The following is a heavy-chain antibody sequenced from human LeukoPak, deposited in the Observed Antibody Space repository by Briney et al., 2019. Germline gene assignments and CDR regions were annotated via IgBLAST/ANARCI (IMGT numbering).Heavy chain of an antibody. J-gene: IGHJ4*02. CDR3: ARAALGVWFGEPLGDPTEY. D-gene: IGHD3-10*01. Sequence: ASVKVSCKASGYTFTGYYIHWVRQAPGQGLEWMGWINPNSGGTYYAQSFQGRVTMTRDTSISTAYMELSRLRSDDTAVYYCARAALGVWFGEPLGDPTEYWGQGTLVTVSS. CDR2: INPNSGGT. CDR1: GYTFTGYY. V-gene: IGHV1-2*02.